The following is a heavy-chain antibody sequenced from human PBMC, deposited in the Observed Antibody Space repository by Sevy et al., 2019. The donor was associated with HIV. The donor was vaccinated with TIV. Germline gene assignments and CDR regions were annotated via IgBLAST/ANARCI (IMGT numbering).Heavy chain of an antibody. CDR3: AQDERSGTTTSFDY. J-gene: IGHJ4*02. CDR2: IWSDGSNK. V-gene: IGHV3-33*06. CDR1: GFTFSDYG. Sequence: GGSLRLSCAASGFTFSDYGMHWVRQAPGKGLEWVAVIWSDGSNKYYGDSVKGRFTISRDSSKNTLFLQMNSLRVDDTDGYYCAQDERSGTTTSFDYWGQGALVTVSS. D-gene: IGHD1-7*01.